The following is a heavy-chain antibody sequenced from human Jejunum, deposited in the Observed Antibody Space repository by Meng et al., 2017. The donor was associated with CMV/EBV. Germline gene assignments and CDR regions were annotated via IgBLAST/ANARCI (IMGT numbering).Heavy chain of an antibody. Sequence: WGWIRQPPGKGLEWIGTIYYRGSTYYNPSIKSRVTISLDTSKNQFSLKLSSVTAADTAVYYCARDIGTDDSSGYYYDYYYYGMDVWGHGTTVTVSS. V-gene: IGHV4-39*07. J-gene: IGHJ6*02. CDR3: ARDIGTDDSSGYYYDYYYYGMDV. CDR2: IYYRGST. D-gene: IGHD3-22*01.